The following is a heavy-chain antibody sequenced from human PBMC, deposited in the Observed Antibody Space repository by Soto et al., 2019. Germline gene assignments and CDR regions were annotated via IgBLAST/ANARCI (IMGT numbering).Heavy chain of an antibody. CDR3: ARGPGYSGSYY. V-gene: IGHV1-69*02. J-gene: IGHJ4*02. CDR1: GATFSSYT. D-gene: IGHD1-26*01. Sequence: QVQLVQSGAEVKKPGSSVKVSCKASGATFSSYTISWVRQAPGQGLEWMGRIIPILGIANYAQKFQGRVTITADKSTSTAYMELSSLRSEDTAVYYCARGPGYSGSYYWGQGTLVTVSS. CDR2: IIPILGIA.